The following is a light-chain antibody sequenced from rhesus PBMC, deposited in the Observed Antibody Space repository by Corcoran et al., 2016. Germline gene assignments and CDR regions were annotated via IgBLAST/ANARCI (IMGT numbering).Light chain of an antibody. Sequence: DIQMTQSPSSLSASVGDRVTITCRASQGISSYLAWYQQKPGKAPKLLVYKAYNLQSGVPSRFSGSGSGTDFTLTISSLQPADFATYYCQQRNSYPLTFGGGTKVEIK. V-gene: IGKV1-25*01. CDR2: KAY. CDR3: QQRNSYPLT. CDR1: QGISSY. J-gene: IGKJ4*01.